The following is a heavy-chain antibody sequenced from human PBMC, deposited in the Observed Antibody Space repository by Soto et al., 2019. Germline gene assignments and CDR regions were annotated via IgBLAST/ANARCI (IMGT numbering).Heavy chain of an antibody. CDR2: ISYDGSNK. D-gene: IGHD6-19*01. Sequence: QVQLVESGGGVVQPGRSLRLSCAASGFTFSSYGMHWVRQAPGKGLEWVAVISYDGSNKYYADSVKGRFTISRDNSKNPLYLQMNSLRAEDTAVYYCAKVVFTGRLGPYYMAVGGKGTTVTVSS. J-gene: IGHJ6*03. CDR3: AKVVFTGRLGPYYMAV. CDR1: GFTFSSYG. V-gene: IGHV3-30*18.